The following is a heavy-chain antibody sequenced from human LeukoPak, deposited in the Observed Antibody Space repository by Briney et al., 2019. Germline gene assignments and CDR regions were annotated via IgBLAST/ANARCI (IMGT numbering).Heavy chain of an antibody. J-gene: IGHJ5*02. CDR2: VYYSGTT. CDR1: GGSISSAGYY. V-gene: IGHV4-31*03. D-gene: IGHD6-13*01. Sequence: SETLSLTCTVSGGSISSAGYYWSWIRQRPGKGLEWMGFVYYSGTTYYNPSLKSRVFISLNTSQNQVSLQLSSVTAADTAVYYCARATGGAATADFDPWGQGTLVTVSS. CDR3: ARATGGAATADFDP.